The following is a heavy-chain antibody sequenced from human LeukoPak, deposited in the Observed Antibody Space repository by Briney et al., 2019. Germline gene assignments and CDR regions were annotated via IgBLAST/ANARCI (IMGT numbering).Heavy chain of an antibody. J-gene: IGHJ6*02. CDR1: GFTFSTYA. D-gene: IGHD2-2*03. V-gene: IGHV3-23*01. CDR2: INDSGGST. Sequence: SGGSLRLSCAASGFTFSTYAMRWVRQPPGKGLEWVSDINDSGGSTYYPASVKGRFTISTDNSKNTLQLRTKTLRAEAAAVYACAKGGHCSSSSCYYYNGMDVWGQGTTVTVSS. CDR3: AKGGHCSSSSCYYYNGMDV.